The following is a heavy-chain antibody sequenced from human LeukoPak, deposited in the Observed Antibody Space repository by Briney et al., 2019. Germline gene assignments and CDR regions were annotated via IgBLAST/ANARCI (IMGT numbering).Heavy chain of an antibody. J-gene: IGHJ6*03. CDR1: GGTFSSYA. CDR2: IIPIFGTA. V-gene: IGHV1-69*05. CDR3: ARDPFTDYYYYMDV. Sequence: ASVKVSCKASGGTFSSYAISWVRQAPGQGLEWMGKIIPIFGTANYAQKYQGRVTITTDESTSTPYMELSSLRSEDTAVYYCARDPFTDYYYYMDVWGKGTTVTVSS.